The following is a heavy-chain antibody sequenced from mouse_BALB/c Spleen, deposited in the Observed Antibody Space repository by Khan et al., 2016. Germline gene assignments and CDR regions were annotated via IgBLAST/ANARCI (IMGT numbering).Heavy chain of an antibody. Sequence: VQLQESGPELVKPGASVKISCKASGYIFTDYYINWVKQKPGQGLEWIGWIYPGRGNTKYNEKLKGKATLTVDTSCSTAYMQLSSLTSEDTAVYFCARGRGRGMDYWGQGTSVTVSS. J-gene: IGHJ4*01. CDR3: ARGRGRGMDY. CDR2: IYPGRGNT. D-gene: IGHD3-3*01. CDR1: GYIFTDYY. V-gene: IGHV1-84*02.